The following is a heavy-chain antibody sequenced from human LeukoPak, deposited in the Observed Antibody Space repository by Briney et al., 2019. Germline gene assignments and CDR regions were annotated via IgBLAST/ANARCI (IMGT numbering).Heavy chain of an antibody. CDR3: ARENYGPDAFDI. CDR2: LYSGGNT. J-gene: IGHJ3*02. V-gene: IGHV3-66*01. D-gene: IGHD3-10*01. CDR1: GFTVSSNY. Sequence: GGPLRLSCAASGFTVSSNYMSWVRQAPGKGLEWISSLYSGGNTYYADSVKDRFTISRDSSNNTLYLQMNSLRAEDTAVYYCARENYGPDAFDIWGQGTTVTVSS.